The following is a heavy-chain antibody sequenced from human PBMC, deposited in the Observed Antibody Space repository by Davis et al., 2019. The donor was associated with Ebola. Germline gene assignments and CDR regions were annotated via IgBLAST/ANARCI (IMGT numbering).Heavy chain of an antibody. CDR1: GFPFRSYA. Sequence: GGSLRLSCSASGFPFRSYAMHWVRQAPGKGLEYVSAISSNGGSTYYADSVKGRFTISRDNSKNTLYLQMNGLRVEDTAIYYCAKDNRNIWSEVWGQGTMVTVSS. J-gene: IGHJ3*01. V-gene: IGHV3-64D*08. CDR2: ISSNGGST. D-gene: IGHD2/OR15-2a*01. CDR3: AKDNRNIWSEV.